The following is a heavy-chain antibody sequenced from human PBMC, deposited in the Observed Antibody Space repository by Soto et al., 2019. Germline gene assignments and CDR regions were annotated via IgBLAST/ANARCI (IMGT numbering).Heavy chain of an antibody. J-gene: IGHJ3*02. CDR2: INPSDATT. D-gene: IGHD4-17*01. Sequence: ASVKVSCKASGYTFTSYYMFWVRQAPGQGLEWMGIINPSDATTSYAQKWQGRVTMTRDTSASTAYMELSSLRSEDTAVYYCARCFEKRDYADIWGQGTTVTVSS. CDR3: ARCFEKRDYADI. CDR1: GYTFTSYY. V-gene: IGHV1-46*04.